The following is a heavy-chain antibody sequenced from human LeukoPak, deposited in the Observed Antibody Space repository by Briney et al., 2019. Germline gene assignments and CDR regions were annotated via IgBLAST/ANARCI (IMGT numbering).Heavy chain of an antibody. Sequence: GGSLRLSCAASGFTFSNAWMSWVRQAPGKGLEWVGRIKSKTDGGTTDYAAPVKGRFTISRDDSKNTLYLQMNSLKTEDTAVYHCTTDAGDSSGSYFDYWGQGTLVTVSS. D-gene: IGHD3-22*01. CDR2: IKSKTDGGTT. CDR3: TTDAGDSSGSYFDY. J-gene: IGHJ4*02. CDR1: GFTFSNAW. V-gene: IGHV3-15*01.